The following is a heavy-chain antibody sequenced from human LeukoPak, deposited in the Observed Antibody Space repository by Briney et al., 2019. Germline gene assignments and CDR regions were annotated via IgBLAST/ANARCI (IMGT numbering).Heavy chain of an antibody. V-gene: IGHV3-74*01. CDR3: ARAKPADFDL. J-gene: IGHJ2*01. CDR1: GFTFNTYW. Sequence: GGSLRLSCVGSGFTFNTYWIHWVRQAPGKGLVWVSRVKEDGRETNYADSVRGRFTLSRDNAKNTVYLQMNNLRAEDTAVYHCARAKPADFDLWGRGTLVTVSS. CDR2: VKEDGRET.